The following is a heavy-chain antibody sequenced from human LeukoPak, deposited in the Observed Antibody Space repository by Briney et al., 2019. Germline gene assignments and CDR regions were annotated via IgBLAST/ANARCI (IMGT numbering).Heavy chain of an antibody. V-gene: IGHV1-18*01. CDR3: ARDPSPMNYGSGSYYMIRDY. D-gene: IGHD3-10*01. CDR1: GYTFTSYG. J-gene: IGHJ4*02. CDR2: ISAYNGNT. Sequence: ASVKVSCKASGYTFTSYGISWVRQAPGQGLEWMGWISAYNGNTNYAQKPQGRVTMTTDTSTSTAYMELRSLRSDDTAVYYCARDPSPMNYGSGSYYMIRDYWGQGTLVTVSS.